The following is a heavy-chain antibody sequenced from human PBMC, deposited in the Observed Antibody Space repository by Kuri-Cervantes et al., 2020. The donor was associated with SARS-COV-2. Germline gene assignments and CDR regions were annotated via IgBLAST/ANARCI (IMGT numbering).Heavy chain of an antibody. D-gene: IGHD6-6*01. CDR1: GFKFADYV. V-gene: IGHV3-49*04. Sequence: GESLKISCTASGFKFADYVMTWVRQAPGKGLEWVGFIRGNPFGATTDYAASVKGRFIVSRDDSKSIAYLQMNSLKTEDTAVYYCTTEIAAREFDYWGQGTLVTVSS. CDR2: IRGNPFGATT. CDR3: TTEIAAREFDY. J-gene: IGHJ4*02.